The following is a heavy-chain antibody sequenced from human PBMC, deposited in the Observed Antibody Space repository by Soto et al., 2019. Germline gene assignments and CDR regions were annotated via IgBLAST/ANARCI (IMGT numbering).Heavy chain of an antibody. Sequence: QGQLGESGGGLAKPGGSLRLSCAASGFTFNDYYMSWIRQAPGKGLEWVSYIGSSGTTIYYADSVKGRFTISRDNARNSLFLQMSSLRAEDTAVYYCAKGYVWGSYRPSMDVWGHGTTVIVSS. CDR1: GFTFNDYY. D-gene: IGHD3-16*02. V-gene: IGHV3-11*01. J-gene: IGHJ6*02. CDR3: AKGYVWGSYRPSMDV. CDR2: IGSSGTTI.